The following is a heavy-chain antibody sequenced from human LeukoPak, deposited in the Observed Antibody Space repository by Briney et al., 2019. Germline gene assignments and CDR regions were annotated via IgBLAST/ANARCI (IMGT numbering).Heavy chain of an antibody. Sequence: ASVKVSCKASGYTFTAYYVHWVRQAPGQGLEWMGWINPNSGGTNYAQKFQGRVTMTRDTSISTAYMELSRLRSDDTAAYYCARSEYCSGGSCYSDYWGQGTLVTVSS. J-gene: IGHJ4*02. CDR1: GYTFTAYY. D-gene: IGHD2-15*01. CDR3: ARSEYCSGGSCYSDY. CDR2: INPNSGGT. V-gene: IGHV1-2*02.